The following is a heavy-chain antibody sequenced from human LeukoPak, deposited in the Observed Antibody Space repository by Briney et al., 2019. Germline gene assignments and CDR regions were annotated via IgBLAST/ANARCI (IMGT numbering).Heavy chain of an antibody. V-gene: IGHV4-59*01. CDR2: IYYSGST. CDR3: ARELWDSSGAFDY. D-gene: IGHD3-22*01. CDR1: GGSFSGYY. J-gene: IGHJ4*02. Sequence: SETLSLTCAVYGGSFSGYYWSWIRQPPGKGLEWIGYIYYSGSTNYNPSLKSRVTISVDTSKNQFSLKLSSVTAADTAVYYCARELWDSSGAFDYWGQGTLVTVSS.